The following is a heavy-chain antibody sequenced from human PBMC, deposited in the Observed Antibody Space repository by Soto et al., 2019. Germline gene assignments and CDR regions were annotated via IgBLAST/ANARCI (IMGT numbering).Heavy chain of an antibody. CDR3: VRGGYCSGGYCYAYHWAH. V-gene: IGHV3-13*04. J-gene: IGHJ4*02. CDR2: IASVGDT. CDR1: GFTFNNYD. Sequence: EVQLVESGGGLVQPGGSLRLSCAASGFTFNNYDMHWVRQATGKGLEWVSGIASVGDTFYSGSVKGRFTISRENVKNSLYLQMNSLRAGDTAVYYCVRGGYCSGGYCYAYHWAHWGQGTLATVSS. D-gene: IGHD2-15*01.